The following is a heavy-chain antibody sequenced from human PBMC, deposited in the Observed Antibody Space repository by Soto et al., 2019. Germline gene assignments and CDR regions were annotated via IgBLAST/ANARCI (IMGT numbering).Heavy chain of an antibody. J-gene: IGHJ1*01. CDR2: IVVGSGNT. D-gene: IGHD3-22*01. Sequence: SVKVSCKASGFTFTNSAVQWVRQARGQRLEWIGWIVVGSGNTNYAQKFQERVTITRDMSTSTAYMELSSLRSEDTAVYYCASRGERDYYDTSGYGWGLG. V-gene: IGHV1-58*01. CDR1: GFTFTNSA. CDR3: ASRGERDYYDTSGYG.